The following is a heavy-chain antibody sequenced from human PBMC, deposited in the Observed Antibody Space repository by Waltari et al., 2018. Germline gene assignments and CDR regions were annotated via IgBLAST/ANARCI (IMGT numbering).Heavy chain of an antibody. Sequence: QVQLQESGPGLVKPSETLSLTCAVSGYSISSGYYWGWLRQPPGKGLEWIGSIYHSGSTYYNPSLKSRVTISVDTSKNQLSLKLSSVTAADTAVYYCARLSGDEDYWGQGTLVTVSS. D-gene: IGHD5-12*01. CDR2: IYHSGST. CDR3: ARLSGDEDY. J-gene: IGHJ4*02. V-gene: IGHV4-38-2*01. CDR1: GYSISSGYY.